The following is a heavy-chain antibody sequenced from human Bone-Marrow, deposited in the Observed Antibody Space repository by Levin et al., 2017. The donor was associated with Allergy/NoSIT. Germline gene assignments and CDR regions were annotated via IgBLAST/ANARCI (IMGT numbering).Heavy chain of an antibody. CDR3: ARGTPMRGPGSHYYYGMDV. CDR2: MNPNSGNT. Sequence: ASVKVSCKASGYTFTSYDINWVRQATGQGLEWMGWMNPNSGNTGYAQKFQGRVTMTRNTSISTAYMELSSLRSEDMAVYYCARGTPMRGPGSHYYYGMDVWGQGTTVTVSS. CDR1: GYTFTSYD. D-gene: IGHD3-10*01. V-gene: IGHV1-8*01. J-gene: IGHJ6*02.